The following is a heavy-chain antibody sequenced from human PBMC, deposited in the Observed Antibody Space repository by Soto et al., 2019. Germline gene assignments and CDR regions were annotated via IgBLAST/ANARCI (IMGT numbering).Heavy chain of an antibody. CDR1: GGSISSRSYH. J-gene: IGHJ4*02. Sequence: SETLSLTCTVSGGSISSRSYHWGWIRQPPGKGLEWIGNIYYSGSTYYNPSLKGRVTISVDASKNQFSLKLSSVTAADTAVYYCGRLESSSFDFWGQGTLVTVSS. D-gene: IGHD6-6*01. CDR3: GRLESSSFDF. V-gene: IGHV4-39*01. CDR2: IYYSGST.